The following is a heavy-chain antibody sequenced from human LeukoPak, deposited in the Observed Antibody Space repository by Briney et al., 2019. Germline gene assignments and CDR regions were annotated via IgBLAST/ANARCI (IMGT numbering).Heavy chain of an antibody. Sequence: TGGSLSLSCAASGFTFSSYGMHWVRQAPGKGLEWVAVISYDGSNKYYADSVKGRFTISRDNSKNTLYLQMNSLRAEDTAVYYCAKDLVALAGFDAFEIWGQGTMVTVSS. D-gene: IGHD6-19*01. J-gene: IGHJ3*02. V-gene: IGHV3-30*18. CDR1: GFTFSSYG. CDR2: ISYDGSNK. CDR3: AKDLVALAGFDAFEI.